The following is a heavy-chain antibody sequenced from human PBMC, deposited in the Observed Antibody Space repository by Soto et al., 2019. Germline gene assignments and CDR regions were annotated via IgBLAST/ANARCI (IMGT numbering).Heavy chain of an antibody. D-gene: IGHD6-13*01. V-gene: IGHV1-18*04. CDR1: GYTFTNYG. CDR3: ARGGSSWSAEYYEH. CDR2: ISGFHGNT. Sequence: ASVKVSCKASGYTFTNYGISWVRQAPGQGPEWMGWISGFHGNTKYARKVQGRVPLTTDTSATTAYMELRGLRSDDTAVYYCARGGSSWSAEYYEHWGQGTLVTVS. J-gene: IGHJ1*01.